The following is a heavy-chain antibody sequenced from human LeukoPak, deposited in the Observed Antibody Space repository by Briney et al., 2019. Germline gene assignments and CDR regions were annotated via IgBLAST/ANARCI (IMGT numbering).Heavy chain of an antibody. D-gene: IGHD3/OR15-3a*01. CDR3: ARSVLGLGLGYYYYYMDV. V-gene: IGHV4-59*01. J-gene: IGHJ6*03. CDR2: IYYSGST. CDR1: GGSISSYY. Sequence: SETLSLTCTVSGGSISSYYWSWIRQPAGKGLEWIGYIYYSGSTNYNPSLKSRVTISVDTSKNQFSLKLSSVTAADTAVYYCARSVLGLGLGYYYYYMDVWGKGTTVTVSS.